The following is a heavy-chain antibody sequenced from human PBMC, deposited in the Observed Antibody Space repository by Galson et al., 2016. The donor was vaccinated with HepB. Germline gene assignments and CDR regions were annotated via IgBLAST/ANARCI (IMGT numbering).Heavy chain of an antibody. CDR2: MNTNSGITGYAQSGIT. CDR3: ARGPLAPYSRSLDH. D-gene: IGHD1-26*01. J-gene: IGHJ4*02. Sequence: SVKVSCKAAGYTFTSYDINWVRQATGQGLEWMGWMNTNSGITGYAQSGITGYAQKFQGRVTMTRDTSINTAYLELSSLRYEDTAVYYCARGPLAPYSRSLDHWGQGTLVTVSS. V-gene: IGHV1-8*01. CDR1: GYTFTSYD.